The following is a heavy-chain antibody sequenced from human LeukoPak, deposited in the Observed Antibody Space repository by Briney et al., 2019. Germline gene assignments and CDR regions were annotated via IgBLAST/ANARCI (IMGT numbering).Heavy chain of an antibody. Sequence: XSGGSISSXSXXXXWLRQPXGXXXXXXXXXXYSGXTNYNPSLKSRVTISVDTSKNQFSLKLSSVTAADTAVYYCARLVDWCGYYDSGSYYNACYGMDVWGQGTTVAVSS. J-gene: IGHJ6*02. CDR3: ARLVDWCGYYDSGSYYNACYGMDV. V-gene: IGHV4-61*05. D-gene: IGHD3-10*01. CDR2: XXYSGXT. CDR1: GGSISSXSXX.